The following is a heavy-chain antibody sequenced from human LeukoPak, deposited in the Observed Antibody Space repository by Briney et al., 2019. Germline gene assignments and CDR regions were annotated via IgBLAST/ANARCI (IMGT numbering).Heavy chain of an antibody. D-gene: IGHD3-3*01. V-gene: IGHV4-61*02. J-gene: IGHJ3*02. CDR3: ARGSWSGYYIPDAFDI. Sequence: TLSLTCTVSGGSISSGSYYWSWIRQPAGKGLEWIGRIYTSGSTNYNPSLKSRVTISVDTSKNQFSLKLSSVTAADTAVYYCARGSWSGYYIPDAFDIWGQGTMVTVSS. CDR2: IYTSGST. CDR1: GGSISSGSYY.